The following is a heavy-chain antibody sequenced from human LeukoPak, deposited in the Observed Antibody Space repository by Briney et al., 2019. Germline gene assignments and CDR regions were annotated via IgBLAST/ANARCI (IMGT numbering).Heavy chain of an antibody. Sequence: PGGSLRLSCVASEFTFSTYAMNWVRQAPGKGLEWVSTVSGSGDTTYYRDSVKGRFTISRDNFKNTLYLHMDSLRTEDTAIYYCGRGKVATTYWGQGALVTVSS. CDR3: GRGKVATTY. CDR1: EFTFSTYA. D-gene: IGHD1-1*01. J-gene: IGHJ4*02. V-gene: IGHV3-23*01. CDR2: VSGSGDTT.